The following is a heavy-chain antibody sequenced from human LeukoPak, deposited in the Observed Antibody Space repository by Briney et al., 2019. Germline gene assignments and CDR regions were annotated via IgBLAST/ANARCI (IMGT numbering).Heavy chain of an antibody. V-gene: IGHV1-2*06. J-gene: IGHJ4*02. CDR1: GYTFTGYY. CDR2: INPNSGGT. D-gene: IGHD3-10*01. Sequence: ASVKVSCKASGYTFTGYYMHWVRQAPGQGLEWMGRINPNSGGTNYAQKFQGRVTMTRDTSISTAYMELSRLRSDDTAVYYCARDTTMVRGVIKRARFDYWGQGALVTVSS. CDR3: ARDTTMVRGVIKRARFDY.